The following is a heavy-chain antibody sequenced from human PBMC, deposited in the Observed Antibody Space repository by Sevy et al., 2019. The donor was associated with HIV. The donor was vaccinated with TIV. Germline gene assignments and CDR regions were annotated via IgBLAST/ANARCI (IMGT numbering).Heavy chain of an antibody. CDR3: ARHRRGRGYDYWSGYRMDV. CDR1: GASISNYY. J-gene: IGHJ6*02. D-gene: IGHD3-3*01. V-gene: IGHV4-59*08. CDR2: IYYSGST. Sequence: SETLSLTCTVSGASISNYYWSWIRQPPGKGLEWIGYIYYSGSTNYNPSLKSRVTISVDTSKNQFSLKLSSVTAADTAVYYCARHRRGRGYDYWSGYRMDVWGQGPRSPSP.